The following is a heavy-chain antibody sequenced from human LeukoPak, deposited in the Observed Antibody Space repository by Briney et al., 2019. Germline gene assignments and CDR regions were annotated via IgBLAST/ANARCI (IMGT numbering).Heavy chain of an antibody. CDR2: MNPNSGNT. CDR1: GYTFTSYD. V-gene: IGHV1-8*01. Sequence: ASVKDSCKASGYTFTSYDTNGVRPATGQGLEWMGWMNPNSGNTGYAQKFQGRVTMTRNTSISTAYMELSSLRSEDTAVYYCARASAAADHDYWGQGTLVTVSS. J-gene: IGHJ4*02. D-gene: IGHD6-13*01. CDR3: ARASAAADHDY.